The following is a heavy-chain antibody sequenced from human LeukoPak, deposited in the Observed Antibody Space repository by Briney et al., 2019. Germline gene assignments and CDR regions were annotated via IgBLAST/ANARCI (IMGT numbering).Heavy chain of an antibody. CDR2: ISGSGGST. Sequence: GGSLRLSCAASGFTFSDYYMSWIRQAPGKGLEWVSAISGSGGSTYYADSVKGRFTISRDNSKNTLYLQMNSLRAKDTAVYYCAKDPHDYGDYSDAFDIWGQGTMVTVSS. V-gene: IGHV3-23*01. D-gene: IGHD4-17*01. J-gene: IGHJ3*02. CDR1: GFTFSDYY. CDR3: AKDPHDYGDYSDAFDI.